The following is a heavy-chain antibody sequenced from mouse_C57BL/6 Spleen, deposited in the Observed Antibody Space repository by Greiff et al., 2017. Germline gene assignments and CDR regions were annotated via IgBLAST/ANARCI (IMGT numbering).Heavy chain of an antibody. CDR2: IRSKSNNYAT. D-gene: IGHD2-5*01. J-gene: IGHJ4*01. CDR1: GFSFNTYA. Sequence: EVMLVESGGGLVQPKGSLKLSCAASGFSFNTYAMNWVRQAPGKGLEWVARIRSKSNNYATYYADSVKDRFTISRDDSESMLYLQMNNLKTEDTAMYYCVRHGYSNCGYAMDYWGQGTSVTVSS. CDR3: VRHGYSNCGYAMDY. V-gene: IGHV10-1*01.